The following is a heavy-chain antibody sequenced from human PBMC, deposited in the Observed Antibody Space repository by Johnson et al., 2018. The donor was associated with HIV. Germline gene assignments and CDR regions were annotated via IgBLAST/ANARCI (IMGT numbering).Heavy chain of an antibody. Sequence: QLVESGGGVVQPGGSLSLSCAASGFTFSSYAMHWVRQAPGKGLEWVGRIKSKSDGGTTDYAAPVKGRFTISRDDSKNTLYMQMNSLKNEDTAVYYCTSLRDDAFDIWGQGTMVTLSS. CDR1: GFTFSSYA. CDR2: IKSKSDGGTT. V-gene: IGHV3-15*01. J-gene: IGHJ3*02. CDR3: TSLRDDAFDI.